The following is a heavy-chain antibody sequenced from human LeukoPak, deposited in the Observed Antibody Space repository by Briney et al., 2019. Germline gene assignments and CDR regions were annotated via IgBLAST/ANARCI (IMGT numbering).Heavy chain of an antibody. Sequence: GGSQRLSCAASGFTFSSHDMHWVRQPTGKGLEWVSVIGTAGNTYYTDSVKGRFTISRENAKNSLYLQMDNLRAEDTAVYYCARSKSYSSGWTDFDCWGQGTLVTVSS. CDR2: IGTAGNT. CDR1: GFTFSSHD. CDR3: ARSKSYSSGWTDFDC. V-gene: IGHV3-13*01. D-gene: IGHD6-19*01. J-gene: IGHJ4*02.